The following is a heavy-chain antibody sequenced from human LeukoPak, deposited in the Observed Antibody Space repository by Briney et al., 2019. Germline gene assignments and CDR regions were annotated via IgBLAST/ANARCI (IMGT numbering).Heavy chain of an antibody. CDR1: GFTFSSYW. CDR2: IKQDGSEK. J-gene: IGHJ6*02. V-gene: IGHV3-7*01. CDR3: ARDVTLCGGDCYAYYYYGMDV. D-gene: IGHD2-21*02. Sequence: PGGSLRLSCAASGFTFSSYWMNWVRQAPGKGLEWVANIKQDGSEKYYVDSVKGRFTISRDNAKNSLYLQMNSLRAEDTAVYYCARDVTLCGGDCYAYYYYGMDVWGQGTTVTVSS.